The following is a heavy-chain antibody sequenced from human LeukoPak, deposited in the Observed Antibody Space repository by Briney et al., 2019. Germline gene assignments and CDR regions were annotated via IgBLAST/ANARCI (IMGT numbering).Heavy chain of an antibody. Sequence: GASVKVSCKASGCTFTGYYMHWVRQAPGQGLEWMGWINPNSGGTNYAQKFQGRVTMTRDTSISTAYMELSRLRSDDTAVYYCAREGSGYCSGGSCYDGANWFDPWGQGTLVTVSS. D-gene: IGHD2-15*01. CDR1: GCTFTGYY. V-gene: IGHV1-2*02. J-gene: IGHJ5*02. CDR3: AREGSGYCSGGSCYDGANWFDP. CDR2: INPNSGGT.